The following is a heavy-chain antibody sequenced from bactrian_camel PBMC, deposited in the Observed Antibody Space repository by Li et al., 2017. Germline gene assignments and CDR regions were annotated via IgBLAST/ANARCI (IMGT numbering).Heavy chain of an antibody. J-gene: IGHJ4*01. V-gene: IGHV3S53*01. Sequence: SLRLSCVVSGEAHFTYSLGWFRQAPGKEREAVAAIATDGRTKYADIVKGRFTISLDNAKNMVYLQMNSLKPEDTAMYVCHLQGDIDCYSGSWSVAYWGQGTQVTVS. CDR1: GEAHFTYS. D-gene: IGHD3*01. CDR3: HLQGDIDCYSGSWSVAY. CDR2: IATDGRT.